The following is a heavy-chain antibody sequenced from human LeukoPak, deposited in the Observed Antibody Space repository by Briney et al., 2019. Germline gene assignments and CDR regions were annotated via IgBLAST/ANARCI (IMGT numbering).Heavy chain of an antibody. J-gene: IGHJ4*02. CDR1: GYTFTSYD. CDR2: MNPNSGNT. V-gene: IGHV1-8*01. D-gene: IGHD2-2*01. Sequence: ASVKVSCKASGYTFTSYDINWVRQATGQGLEWMGWMNPNSGNTGYAQKFQGRVTMTEDTSTDTAYMELSSLRSEDTAVYYCATLRRASRAAAHDYWGQGTLVTVSS. CDR3: ATLRRASRAAAHDY.